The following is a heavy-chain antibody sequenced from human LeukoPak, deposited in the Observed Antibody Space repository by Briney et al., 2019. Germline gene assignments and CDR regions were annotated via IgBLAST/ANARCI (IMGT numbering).Heavy chain of an antibody. V-gene: IGHV4-34*01. Sequence: SETLSLTCAVYGGSFSGYYWSWIRQPPGKGLERIGEINHSGSTNYNPSLKSRVTISVDTSKNQFSLKLSSVTAADTAVYYCARGSGITMVRGVIINWFDPWGQGTLVTVSS. D-gene: IGHD3-10*01. CDR1: GGSFSGYY. CDR3: ARGSGITMVRGVIINWFDP. J-gene: IGHJ5*02. CDR2: INHSGST.